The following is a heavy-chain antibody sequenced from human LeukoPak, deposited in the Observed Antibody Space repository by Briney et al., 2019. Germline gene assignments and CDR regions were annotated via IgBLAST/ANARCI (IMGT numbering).Heavy chain of an antibody. D-gene: IGHD6-6*01. CDR3: AKDRIAARHYFDY. J-gene: IGHJ4*02. CDR1: GFTFSSYA. Sequence: PGGSLRLSCAASGFTFSSYAMSWVRQAPGKGLEWVSAISGSGGSTYYADAVKGRFTISRDNSKNTLYLQMNSLRAEDTAVYYCAKDRIAARHYFDYWGQGTLVTVSS. CDR2: ISGSGGST. V-gene: IGHV3-23*01.